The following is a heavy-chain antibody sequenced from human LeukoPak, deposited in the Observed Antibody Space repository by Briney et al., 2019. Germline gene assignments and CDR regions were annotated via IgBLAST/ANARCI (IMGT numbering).Heavy chain of an antibody. CDR3: ARVNINNWHSCDY. Sequence: ASVKVSCKASGYTFTSYGISWVRQAPGQGLEWMGIINPSGGSTSYAQKFQGRVTMTRDTSTSTVYMELSSLRSEDTAVYYCARVNINNWHSCDYWGQGTLVTVSS. J-gene: IGHJ4*02. V-gene: IGHV1-46*01. CDR1: GYTFTSYG. CDR2: INPSGGST. D-gene: IGHD1-1*01.